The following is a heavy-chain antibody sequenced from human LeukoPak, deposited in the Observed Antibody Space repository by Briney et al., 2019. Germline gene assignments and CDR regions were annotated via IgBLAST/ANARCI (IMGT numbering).Heavy chain of an antibody. CDR3: ARATSSSGYYYYYMDV. D-gene: IGHD6-6*01. CDR1: GFTFDDYG. V-gene: IGHV3-20*04. J-gene: IGHJ6*03. Sequence: GGSLRLSCAASGFTFDDYGMSWVRQAPGKGLEWVSGITWNGGSTGYADSVKGRFTISRDNAKNSLYLQMNSLRDGDTALYYCARATSSSGYYYYYMDVWGKGTTVTVS. CDR2: ITWNGGST.